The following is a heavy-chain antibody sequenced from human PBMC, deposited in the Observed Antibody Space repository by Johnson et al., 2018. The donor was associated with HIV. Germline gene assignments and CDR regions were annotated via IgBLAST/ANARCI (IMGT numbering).Heavy chain of an antibody. Sequence: VQLVESGGGVVQPGRSLRLSCAASGFTFSSYAMHWVRQAPGKGLEWVSYISSSGSTIYYADSVNGRFTISRDNAKNSLYLQMNSLRAEDTALYYCARVLGYCTSTSCHDACDIWGQGTMVTVSS. CDR2: ISSSGSTI. J-gene: IGHJ3*02. CDR1: GFTFSSYA. CDR3: ARVLGYCTSTSCHDACDI. D-gene: IGHD2-2*03. V-gene: IGHV3-48*04.